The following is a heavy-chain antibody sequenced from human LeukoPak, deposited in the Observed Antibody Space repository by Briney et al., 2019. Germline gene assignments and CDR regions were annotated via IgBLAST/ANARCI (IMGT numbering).Heavy chain of an antibody. CDR1: GFSFTNYW. J-gene: IGHJ4*02. CDR2: IYPADSDT. Sequence: GESLKISCKGSGFSFTNYWIGWVRQMPEKGLEWMGIIYPADSDTRYSPSFQGQVTISADKSISTAYLQWSSLKASDTAMYYCARLGANSSGWYNFDYWGQGTLVTVSS. D-gene: IGHD6-19*01. CDR3: ARLGANSSGWYNFDY. V-gene: IGHV5-51*01.